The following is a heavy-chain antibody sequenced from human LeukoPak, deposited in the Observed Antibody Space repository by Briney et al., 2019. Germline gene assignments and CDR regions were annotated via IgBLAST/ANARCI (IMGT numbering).Heavy chain of an antibody. CDR3: ARAPYYDILTGSGY. Sequence: ASVKVSCKASGYTFTGYYMHWVRQAPGQGLEWMGWINPNSGGTNYAQKFQGRVTMTRDTSISTAYMELSRLRSDDTAGYYCARAPYYDILTGSGYWGPGTPVPVSS. V-gene: IGHV1-2*02. CDR2: INPNSGGT. CDR1: GYTFTGYY. J-gene: IGHJ4*02. D-gene: IGHD3-9*01.